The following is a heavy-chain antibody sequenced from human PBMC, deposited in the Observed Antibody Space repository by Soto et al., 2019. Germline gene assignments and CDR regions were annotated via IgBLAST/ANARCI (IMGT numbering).Heavy chain of an antibody. D-gene: IGHD3-16*01. J-gene: IGHJ6*02. CDR2: IYPGDSDT. V-gene: IGHV5-51*01. CDR3: ARHGWPDTNPLPWGGYYYYGMAV. Sequence: GESLKISCKGSGYSFTSYWIGWVRQMPGKGLEWMGIIYPGDSDTRYSPSFQGQVTISADKSISTAYLHWSSLKASDTAMYYCARHGWPDTNPLPWGGYYYYGMAVWGQGTTVTVSS. CDR1: GYSFTSYW.